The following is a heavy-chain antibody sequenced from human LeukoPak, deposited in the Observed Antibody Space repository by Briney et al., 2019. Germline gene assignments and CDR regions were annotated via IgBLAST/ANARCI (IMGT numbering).Heavy chain of an antibody. Sequence: SETLSLTCVVYGGPFSGYYWSWIRQPPGKGLEWIGEINHSGSTNYNPSLKSRVTISVDTSKNQFSLKLSSVTAADTAVYYCARRGAYYDILTGYRRNDAFDIWGQGTMVTVSS. CDR1: GGPFSGYY. CDR2: INHSGST. D-gene: IGHD3-9*01. J-gene: IGHJ3*02. V-gene: IGHV4-34*01. CDR3: ARRGAYYDILTGYRRNDAFDI.